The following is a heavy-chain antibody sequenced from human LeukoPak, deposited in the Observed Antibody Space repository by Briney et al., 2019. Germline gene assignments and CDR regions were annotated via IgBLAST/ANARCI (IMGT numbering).Heavy chain of an antibody. J-gene: IGHJ6*03. CDR2: INHSGST. D-gene: IGHD6-6*01. CDR3: ARRPYYYYYYMDV. V-gene: IGHV4-34*01. Sequence: PSETLSLTCAVYGGSFSGYYWSWIRQPPGKGLEWIGEINHSGSTNCNPSLKSRVTISVDTSKNQFSLKLSSVTAADTAVYYCARRPYYYYYYMDVWGKGTTVTISS. CDR1: GGSFSGYY.